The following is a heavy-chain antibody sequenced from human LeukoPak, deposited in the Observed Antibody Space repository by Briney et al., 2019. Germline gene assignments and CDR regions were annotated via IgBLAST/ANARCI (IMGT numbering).Heavy chain of an antibody. J-gene: IGHJ4*02. CDR2: SYYTGST. D-gene: IGHD5-18*01. CDR3: ATSRSGYSYADY. Sequence: SETLSLTCTVSGGSISSYYWSWIRQPPGKGLEWIGYSYYTGSTNYNPSLKSRATISVDTSKNQFSLNLRSVTAADTAMYYCATSRSGYSYADYWGQGTLVTASS. CDR1: GGSISSYY. V-gene: IGHV4-59*08.